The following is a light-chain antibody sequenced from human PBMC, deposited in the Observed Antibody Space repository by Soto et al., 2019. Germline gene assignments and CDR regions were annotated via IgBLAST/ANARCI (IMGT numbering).Light chain of an antibody. CDR3: CSYAGNSEV. Sequence: QSVLTQPASVSGSPGQSITIPCTGTSCDVGSYNLVSWYQQHPGKAPKLLIYEVTERPSGVSNRFSGSKSGNTASLTISGLQPDDEADYYCCSYAGNSEVFGTGTKVTVL. J-gene: IGLJ1*01. V-gene: IGLV2-23*02. CDR1: SCDVGSYNL. CDR2: EVT.